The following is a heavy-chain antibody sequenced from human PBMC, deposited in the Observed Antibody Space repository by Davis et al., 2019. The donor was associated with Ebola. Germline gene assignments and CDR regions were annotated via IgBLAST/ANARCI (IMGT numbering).Heavy chain of an antibody. D-gene: IGHD1-26*01. CDR1: GYTFTGYY. V-gene: IGHV1-2*06. CDR3: ARDPRWELLTGWFDP. CDR2: INPNSGGT. Sequence: ASVKVSCKASGYTFTGYYMHWVRQAPGQGLEWMGRINPNSGGTNYAQKFQGRVTMTRDTSISTAYMELSRLRSDDTAVYSCARDPRWELLTGWFDPWGQGTLVTVSS. J-gene: IGHJ5*02.